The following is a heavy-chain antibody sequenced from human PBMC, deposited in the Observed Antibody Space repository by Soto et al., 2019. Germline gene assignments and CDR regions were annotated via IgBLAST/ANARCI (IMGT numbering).Heavy chain of an antibody. CDR1: GFTFSSYA. CDR3: ASRGSGSYYDY. Sequence: EVQLLESGGGLVQPGGSLRLSCAASGFTFSSYAMRWVRQAPGEGLEWVSAISGSVDSTYYADSVKGRFTTSRDNSKNTLYLQMNGLRAEDTAVYYCASRGSGSYYDYWGQGTLVTVSS. J-gene: IGHJ4*02. CDR2: ISGSVDST. V-gene: IGHV3-23*01. D-gene: IGHD1-26*01.